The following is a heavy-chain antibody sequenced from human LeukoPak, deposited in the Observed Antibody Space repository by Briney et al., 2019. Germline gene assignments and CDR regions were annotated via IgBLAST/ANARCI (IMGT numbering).Heavy chain of an antibody. CDR3: ARLASSTSLLYWFDP. D-gene: IGHD2-2*01. Sequence: SETLSLTCTVSGGSISSYYWSWIRQPPGKGLEWIGYIYYSGSTNYNPSLKSRVTISVDTSKNQCSLKLSSVTAADTAVYYCARLASSTSLLYWFDPWGQGTLVTVSS. J-gene: IGHJ5*02. CDR1: GGSISSYY. CDR2: IYYSGST. V-gene: IGHV4-59*08.